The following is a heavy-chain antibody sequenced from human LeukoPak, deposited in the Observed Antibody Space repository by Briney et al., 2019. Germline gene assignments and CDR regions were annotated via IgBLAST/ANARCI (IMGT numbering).Heavy chain of an antibody. D-gene: IGHD2-8*02. J-gene: IGHJ4*02. CDR3: VTYSTGLYKGLEF. CDR2: INQDGTDK. Sequence: PGGSLRLSCAASGFIFTNYFMSWVRQAPGKGLEWVANINQDGTDKYYVDSVKGRFTFSRDNAQNSLYLQMSSLRVEDTAVYYCVTYSTGLYKGLEFWGQGTQVTVSS. CDR1: GFIFTNYF. V-gene: IGHV3-7*03.